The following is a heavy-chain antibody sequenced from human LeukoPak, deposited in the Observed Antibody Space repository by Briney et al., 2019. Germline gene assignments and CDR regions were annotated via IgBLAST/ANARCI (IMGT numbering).Heavy chain of an antibody. CDR1: GGSISSYY. CDR3: ARVRPYCSGGSCYSTYYYYMDV. CDR2: IYYSGSN. J-gene: IGHJ6*03. D-gene: IGHD2-15*01. V-gene: IGHV4-59*01. Sequence: SETLSLTCTVSGGSISSYYWDWIRQPPGKGLEWIGYIYYSGSNNYNPSLKSRVSISVDTSKNQFYLKLSSVTAADTAVYYCARVRPYCSGGSCYSTYYYYMDVWGKGTTVTVSS.